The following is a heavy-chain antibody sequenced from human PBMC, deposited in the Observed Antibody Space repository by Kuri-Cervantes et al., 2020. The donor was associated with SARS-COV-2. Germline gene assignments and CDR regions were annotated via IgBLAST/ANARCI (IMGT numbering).Heavy chain of an antibody. CDR1: GFTFDDYA. CDR3: ARDPNANHNNWFDP. D-gene: IGHD4/OR15-4a*01. Sequence: GESLKISCAASGFTFDDYAMSWVRQAPGKGLEWVSAISGSGGSTYYADSVKGRFTISRDNSKNTLYLQMNSLRAEDTAVYYCARDPNANHNNWFDPWGQGTLVTVSS. CDR2: ISGSGGST. V-gene: IGHV3-23*01. J-gene: IGHJ5*02.